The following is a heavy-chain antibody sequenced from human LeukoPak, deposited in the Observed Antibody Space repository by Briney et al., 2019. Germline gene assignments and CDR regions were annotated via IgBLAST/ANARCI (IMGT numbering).Heavy chain of an antibody. CDR2: INHSGST. CDR3: ARKKPIVGVPAAKRTYYMDV. Sequence: PSETLSLTCAVSGGSFSGYYWSWIRQPPGKGLEWIGEINHSGSTNYNPSLKSRVTISVDTSKNQFSLKLSSVTAADTAVYYCARKKPIVGVPAAKRTYYMDVWGKGTTVTVSS. CDR1: GGSFSGYY. J-gene: IGHJ6*03. D-gene: IGHD2-2*01. V-gene: IGHV4-34*01.